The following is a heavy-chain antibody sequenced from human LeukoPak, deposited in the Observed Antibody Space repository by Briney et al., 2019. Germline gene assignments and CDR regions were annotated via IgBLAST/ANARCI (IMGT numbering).Heavy chain of an antibody. D-gene: IGHD6-19*01. CDR2: IWYDGSNK. CDR3: ARDSSGCLDY. V-gene: IGHV3-33*01. CDR1: GFTFSSYG. J-gene: IGHJ4*02. Sequence: PGRSLRLSCAASGFTFSSYGMHWVSQAPGKGLEWVAVIWYDGSNKYYADSVKGRFTISRDNSKNTLYLQMNSLRAEDTAVYYCARDSSGCLDYWGQGTLVTVSS.